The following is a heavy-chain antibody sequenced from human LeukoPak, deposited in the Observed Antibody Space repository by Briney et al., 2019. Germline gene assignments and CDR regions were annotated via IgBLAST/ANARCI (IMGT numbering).Heavy chain of an antibody. Sequence: ASETLSLTCAVYGGSFSGYYWSWIRQPPGKGLGWIGEINHSGSTNYNPSLKSRVTISVDTSKNQFSLKLSSVTAADTAVYYCARGPYLPYYYGSGSYYYYMDVWGKGTTVTVSS. V-gene: IGHV4-34*01. CDR1: GGSFSGYY. CDR3: ARGPYLPYYYGSGSYYYYMDV. CDR2: INHSGST. J-gene: IGHJ6*03. D-gene: IGHD3-10*01.